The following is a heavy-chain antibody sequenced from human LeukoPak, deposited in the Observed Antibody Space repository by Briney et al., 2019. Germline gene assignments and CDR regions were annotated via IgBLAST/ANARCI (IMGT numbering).Heavy chain of an antibody. Sequence: PGGSLRLSCAASGFTFSSYGMHWVRQAPGKGLEWVAVIWYDGSNKYYADSVKGRFTISRDNAKNSLYLQMNSLGAEDTAVYFCARGTNWSPLDFDFWGQGTQVTVSS. J-gene: IGHJ4*02. D-gene: IGHD3-3*01. V-gene: IGHV3-33*01. CDR1: GFTFSSYG. CDR3: ARGTNWSPLDFDF. CDR2: IWYDGSNK.